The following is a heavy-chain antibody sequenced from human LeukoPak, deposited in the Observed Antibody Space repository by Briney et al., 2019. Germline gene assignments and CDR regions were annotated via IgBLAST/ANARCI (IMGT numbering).Heavy chain of an antibody. CDR3: ARSRYSGSHSDY. CDR1: GFTFGNYA. J-gene: IGHJ4*02. V-gene: IGHV3-23*01. Sequence: PGGSLRLSCAASGFTFGNYAMSWVREAPGKGLEWVSGVSGSGTTTYYADSVKGRFTISRDNSKNTLYLQMNTLRAEDTAVYYCARSRYSGSHSDYWGQGTLVTVSS. D-gene: IGHD1-26*01. CDR2: VSGSGTTT.